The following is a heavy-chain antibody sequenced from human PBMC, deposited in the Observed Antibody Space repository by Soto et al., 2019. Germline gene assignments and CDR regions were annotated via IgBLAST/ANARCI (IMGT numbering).Heavy chain of an antibody. J-gene: IGHJ4*02. Sequence: GESLKISFKGSGYSFAGYWITWVRQKPGKGLEWMGRIDPSDSQTYYSPSFRGHVTISVTKSITTVFLQWSSLRASDTAMYYCARQIYDSDTGPNFQYYFDSWGQGTPVTVSS. D-gene: IGHD3-22*01. CDR3: ARQIYDSDTGPNFQYYFDS. CDR2: IDPSDSQT. CDR1: GYSFAGYW. V-gene: IGHV5-10-1*01.